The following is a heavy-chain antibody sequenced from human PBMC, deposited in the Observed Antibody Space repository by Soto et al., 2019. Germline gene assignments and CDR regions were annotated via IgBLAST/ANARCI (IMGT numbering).Heavy chain of an antibody. J-gene: IGHJ4*02. Sequence: GESLKISFKGSGYSFAGYWITWVRQKPGKGLEWMGRIDPSDSQTYYSPSFRGHVTISVTKSITTVFLQWSSLRASDTAMYYCARQIYDSDTGPNFQYYFDSWGQGTPVTVSS. D-gene: IGHD3-22*01. CDR3: ARQIYDSDTGPNFQYYFDS. CDR2: IDPSDSQT. CDR1: GYSFAGYW. V-gene: IGHV5-10-1*01.